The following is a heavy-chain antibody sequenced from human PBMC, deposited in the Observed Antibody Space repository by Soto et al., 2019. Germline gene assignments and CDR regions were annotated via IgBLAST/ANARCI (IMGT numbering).Heavy chain of an antibody. CDR2: IYYSGST. J-gene: IGHJ6*03. CDR1: GGSISSGGYY. CDR3: ARHGNDILTGSEGPYYMDV. V-gene: IGHV4-61*08. D-gene: IGHD3-9*01. Sequence: SETLSLTCTVSGGSISSGGYYWSWIRQHPGKGLEWIGYIYYSGSTNYNPSLKSRVTISVDTSKNQFSLKLSSVTAADTAVYYCARHGNDILTGSEGPYYMDVWGKGTTVTVSS.